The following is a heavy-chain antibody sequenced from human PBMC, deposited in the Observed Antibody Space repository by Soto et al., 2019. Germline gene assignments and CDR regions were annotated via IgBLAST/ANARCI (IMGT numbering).Heavy chain of an antibody. Sequence: SETLSLTCAVYGGSFSAYYWSWIRQPPGKGLEWIGEINYSGGTSYNPSLKSRVTISVDTSKSQFSLKLTSVTAADRAVYYCARGSVDTVDSSGFYDSWGQGTLVTVSS. V-gene: IGHV4-34*01. CDR1: GGSFSAYY. CDR3: ARGSVDTVDSSGFYDS. D-gene: IGHD3-22*01. J-gene: IGHJ4*02. CDR2: INYSGGT.